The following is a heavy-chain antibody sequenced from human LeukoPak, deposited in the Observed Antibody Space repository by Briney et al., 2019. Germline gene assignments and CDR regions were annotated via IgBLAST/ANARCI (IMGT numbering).Heavy chain of an antibody. CDR3: VSTGSVLDY. CDR1: GYSFSSYW. J-gene: IGHJ4*02. CDR2: INQDGSQK. V-gene: IGHV3-7*01. D-gene: IGHD3-10*01. Sequence: GGSLRLSCASSGYSFSSYWMTCVRQAPGKGLECVANINQDGSQKYYVDSVKGRFTISRDNAKNSLHLQMNSLRVEDTAVYYGVSTGSVLDYWGQGTLVTVSS.